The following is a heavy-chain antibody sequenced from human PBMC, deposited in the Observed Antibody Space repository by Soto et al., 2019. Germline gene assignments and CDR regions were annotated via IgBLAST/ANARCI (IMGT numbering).Heavy chain of an antibody. D-gene: IGHD3-16*02. Sequence: GGSLRLSCAASGFTFSSYAMSWVRQAPGKGLEWVADINDGGSGKYYGDSVKGRFTISRDNAKNSVFLQMNSLRAEDTAVYFCARGVNEYIRGSYRYTGPYWGQGTLVTVSS. J-gene: IGHJ4*02. CDR2: INDGGSGK. CDR1: GFTFSSYA. CDR3: ARGVNEYIRGSYRYTGPY. V-gene: IGHV3-7*01.